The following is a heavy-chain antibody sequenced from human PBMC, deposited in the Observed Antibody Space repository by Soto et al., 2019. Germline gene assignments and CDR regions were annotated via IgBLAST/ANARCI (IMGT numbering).Heavy chain of an antibody. CDR2: INHSGST. CDR3: ARAPGPIVATITPEYYYYGMDV. V-gene: IGHV4-34*01. J-gene: IGHJ6*02. D-gene: IGHD5-12*01. Sequence: PSETLSLTCAVYGGSFSGYYWSWIRQPPGKGLEWIGEINHSGSTNYNPSLKSRVTISVDTSKNQFSLKLSSVTAADTAVYYCARAPGPIVATITPEYYYYGMDVCGQGTTVT. CDR1: GGSFSGYY.